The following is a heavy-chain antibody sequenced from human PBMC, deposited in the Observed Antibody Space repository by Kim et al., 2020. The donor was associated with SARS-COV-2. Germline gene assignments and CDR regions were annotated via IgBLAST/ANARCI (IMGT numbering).Heavy chain of an antibody. CDR3: AKDTHPSYYDILTGPDFDY. D-gene: IGHD3-9*01. V-gene: IGHV3-23*01. J-gene: IGHJ4*02. Sequence: GGSLRLSCAASGFTFSSYAMSWVRQAPGKGLEWVSAISGSGGSTYYADSVKGRFTISRDNSKNTLYLQMNSLRAEDTAVYYCAKDTHPSYYDILTGPDFDYWGQGTLVTVSS. CDR1: GFTFSSYA. CDR2: ISGSGGST.